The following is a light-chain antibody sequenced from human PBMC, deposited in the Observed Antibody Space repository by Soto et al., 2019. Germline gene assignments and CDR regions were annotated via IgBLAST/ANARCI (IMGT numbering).Light chain of an antibody. CDR1: QSIASSY. V-gene: IGKV3D-20*02. Sequence: EIVLTQSPATLSLSPGERATLSCRASQSIASSYLAWYQQKPGQAPRLLIYDASSRATGIPDRFSGSGSGTDFTLTISSLQPEDFATYYCQQSYSTPRTFGQGTKVDIK. CDR2: DAS. CDR3: QQSYSTPRT. J-gene: IGKJ1*01.